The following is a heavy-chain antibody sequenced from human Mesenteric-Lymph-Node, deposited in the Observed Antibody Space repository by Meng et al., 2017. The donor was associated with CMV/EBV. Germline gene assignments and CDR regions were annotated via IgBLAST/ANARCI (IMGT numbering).Heavy chain of an antibody. CDR1: GYTFTSYD. Sequence: ASVKVSCKASGYTFTSYDINWVRQATGQGLEWMGWINPNSGGTNYAQKFQGRVTMTRDTSISTAYMELSRLRSDDTAVYYCAREREYCSSTTCHPYYFDYWGQGTLVTVSS. J-gene: IGHJ4*02. D-gene: IGHD2-2*01. CDR2: INPNSGGT. V-gene: IGHV1-2*02. CDR3: AREREYCSSTTCHPYYFDY.